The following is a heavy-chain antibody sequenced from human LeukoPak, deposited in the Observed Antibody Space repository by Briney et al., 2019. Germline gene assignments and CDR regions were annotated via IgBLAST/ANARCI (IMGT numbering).Heavy chain of an antibody. D-gene: IGHD3-3*01. J-gene: IGHJ4*02. V-gene: IGHV1-8*01. CDR2: MNPNSGNT. CDR3: ARMWAGYDFWSGYYTRGGFDY. CDR1: GYTFTSYD. Sequence: ASVKVSCKASGYTFTSYDINWVRQATGQGLEWMGWMNPNSGNTGYAQKFQGRVTMTRNTSISTAYMELSSLRSEDTAVYYCARMWAGYDFWSGYYTRGGFDYWGQGTLVTVSS.